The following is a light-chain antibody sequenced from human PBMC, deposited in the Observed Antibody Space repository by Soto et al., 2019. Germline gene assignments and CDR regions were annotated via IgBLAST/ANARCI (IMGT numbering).Light chain of an antibody. Sequence: EIVVTQSPGTLSLSPVSRATLSCRASQSVSSYYLAWYQQKPGQAPRLLIYDASSRAAGIPDRFSGSGSGTDFTLTISRLESEDFAVFYCQQYAVSPITFGQGTRLEIK. J-gene: IGKJ5*01. CDR2: DAS. V-gene: IGKV3-20*01. CDR1: QSVSSYY. CDR3: QQYAVSPIT.